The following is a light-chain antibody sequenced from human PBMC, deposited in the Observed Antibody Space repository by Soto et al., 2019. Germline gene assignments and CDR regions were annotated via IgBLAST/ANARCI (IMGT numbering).Light chain of an antibody. J-gene: IGKJ1*01. CDR2: GAS. Sequence: IVLTQSPGTLSLSPGESATLSCRASQSINNIYFAWYQQEPGQAPSLLIYGASSRATGIPDRFSGSGSGTDFTLTISRLEPEDFAVYYRQQYGSSPRTFGQGTKVDIK. V-gene: IGKV3-20*01. CDR1: QSINNIY. CDR3: QQYGSSPRT.